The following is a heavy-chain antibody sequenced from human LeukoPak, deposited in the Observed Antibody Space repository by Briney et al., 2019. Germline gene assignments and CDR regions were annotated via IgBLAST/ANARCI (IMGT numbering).Heavy chain of an antibody. J-gene: IGHJ4*02. V-gene: IGHV4-59*01. CDR2: IYDSGST. CDR3: ARTYSGRSYYFDC. D-gene: IGHD1-26*01. CDR1: GGSISSFH. Sequence: PSETLSLTCTVSGGSISSFHWSWIRQPPGKGLEHIGNIYDSGSTYYNPSLKSRVTISVDTSKNPFSLKLSFVTAADTAVYYCARTYSGRSYYFDCWGQGTLVTVSS.